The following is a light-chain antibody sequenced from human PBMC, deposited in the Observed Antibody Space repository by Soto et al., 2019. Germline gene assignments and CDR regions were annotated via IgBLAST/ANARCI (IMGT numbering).Light chain of an antibody. V-gene: IGKV3-11*01. Sequence: EIVLTQSPATLSLSPGEIATLSCRASQSVSSYLAWYQQKPGQAPRLLIYDSSNRATGIPARFSGSGSVTDVTLTISSLEPEDFAVYHCQQRRNLCTCGPGTKVDIK. CDR2: DSS. CDR3: QQRRNLCT. CDR1: QSVSSY. J-gene: IGKJ3*01.